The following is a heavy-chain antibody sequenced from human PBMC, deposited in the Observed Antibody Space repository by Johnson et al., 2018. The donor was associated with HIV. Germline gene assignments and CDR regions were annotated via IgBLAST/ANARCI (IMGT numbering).Heavy chain of an antibody. CDR2: IYSGGST. CDR3: ARVGSSGKDAFDI. Sequence: VQLVESGGGLVQPGGSLRLSCAASGFTFSSYWMSWVRQVPGKGLEWVSVIYSGGSTYYAESVKGRFTVSRDNSKNTVYLQMNSLRAEDTAVYSCARVGSSGKDAFDIWGQGTMVTVSS. D-gene: IGHD6-25*01. V-gene: IGHV3-66*01. J-gene: IGHJ3*02. CDR1: GFTFSSYW.